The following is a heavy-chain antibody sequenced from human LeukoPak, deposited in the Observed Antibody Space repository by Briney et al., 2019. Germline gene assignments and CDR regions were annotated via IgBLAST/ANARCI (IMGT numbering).Heavy chain of an antibody. CDR3: GRDDVLGSGSVDY. Sequence: GGSLRLSCAASGFTFTNHWMHWVRQAPGKGLVWVSRIRPDGRETNHADSVKGRFTISRDNAKNTLYLQMNSLGAEDTAVYYCGRDDVLGSGSVDYWGQGDLVTVSS. D-gene: IGHD3-10*01. V-gene: IGHV3-74*01. J-gene: IGHJ4*02. CDR2: IRPDGRET. CDR1: GFTFTNHW.